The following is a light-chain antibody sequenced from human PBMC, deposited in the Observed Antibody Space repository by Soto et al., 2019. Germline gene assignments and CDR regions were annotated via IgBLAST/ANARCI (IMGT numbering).Light chain of an antibody. Sequence: EMVLTQSPGTLSLSPGEGATVSCRVSQSINSKSLVWYQRKFGQAPRLLIYNTSSRATGIPDRFSGSGSGTDFTLSISRLEPEEFAVYYCQHYGGSFIFGPGTKVDFK. V-gene: IGKV3-20*01. CDR3: QHYGGSFI. CDR1: QSINSKS. CDR2: NTS. J-gene: IGKJ3*01.